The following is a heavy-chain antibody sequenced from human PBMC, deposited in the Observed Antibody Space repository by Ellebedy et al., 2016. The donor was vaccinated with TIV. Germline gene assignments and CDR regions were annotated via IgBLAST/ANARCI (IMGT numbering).Heavy chain of an antibody. J-gene: IGHJ4*01. CDR3: ARDPNYGDFFDY. CDR1: GFTLRDYA. CDR2: IKQDGSEK. Sequence: GESLKISXAASGFTLRDYAMSWVRQAPGKGLEWVANIKQDGSEKYYLDSVKGRFTISRDNAKNSLHLQMNSLRAEDTAVYYCARDPNYGDFFDYWGQGTLVTVSS. D-gene: IGHD4-17*01. V-gene: IGHV3-7*01.